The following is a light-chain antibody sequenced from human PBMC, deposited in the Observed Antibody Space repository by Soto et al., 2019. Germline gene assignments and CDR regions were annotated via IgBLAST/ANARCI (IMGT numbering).Light chain of an antibody. J-gene: IGKJ3*01. CDR2: GAS. V-gene: IGKV3-15*01. Sequence: EIVMTQSPATLSVSPGERATLSCRASQSVSSTLAWYQQKPGQAPRLLIYGASTRATGIPARFSASGSGTEFTLTISSLQSEDFAVYYCQQYNNWPLTFGPGTNVDIK. CDR3: QQYNNWPLT. CDR1: QSVSST.